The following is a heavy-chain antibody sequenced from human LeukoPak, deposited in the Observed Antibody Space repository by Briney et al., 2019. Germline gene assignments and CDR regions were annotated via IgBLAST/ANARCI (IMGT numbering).Heavy chain of an antibody. CDR1: GGSISSGGYY. V-gene: IGHV4-39*01. Sequence: SETLSLTCTVSGGSISSGGYYWSWIRQHPGKGLEWIGYIYYSGSTYYNLSLKSRVTISVDTSKNQFSLKLSSLTAADTAVYSCARHVYCSGGSCNLSYFDYWGQGTLVTVSS. CDR2: IYYSGST. D-gene: IGHD2-15*01. CDR3: ARHVYCSGGSCNLSYFDY. J-gene: IGHJ4*02.